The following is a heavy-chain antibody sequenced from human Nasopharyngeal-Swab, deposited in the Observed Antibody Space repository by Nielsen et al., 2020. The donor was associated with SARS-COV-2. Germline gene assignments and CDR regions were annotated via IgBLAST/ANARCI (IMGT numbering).Heavy chain of an antibody. CDR1: GYTFTSYD. Sequence: ASVKVSCKASGYTFTSYDINWVRQAPGHGLEWLGRTQLNNAKTVYAQKFQGRVTMTWNTSITTAYRRLSGLRSDDTAVYYCARMMAGYDGYLQNWGQGTLVTVSS. V-gene: IGHV1-8*01. D-gene: IGHD2-2*03. J-gene: IGHJ1*01. CDR3: ARMMAGYDGYLQN. CDR2: TQLNNAKT.